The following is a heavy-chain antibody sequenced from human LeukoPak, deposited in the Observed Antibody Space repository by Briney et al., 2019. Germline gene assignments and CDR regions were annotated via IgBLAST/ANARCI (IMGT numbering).Heavy chain of an antibody. CDR1: GFTCSNNY. D-gene: IGHD4-17*01. CDR2: IHSSGGT. CDR3: IVFGDSNH. J-gene: IGHJ5*02. Sequence: GGSLRLSCAASGFTCSNNYMSWVRQAPGKGLEWVSAIHSSGGTYYADSVKGRFTISRDTSKNTLYLQINSLRVEDTAVYYCIVFGDSNHWGQGTLVTVSS. V-gene: IGHV3-53*01.